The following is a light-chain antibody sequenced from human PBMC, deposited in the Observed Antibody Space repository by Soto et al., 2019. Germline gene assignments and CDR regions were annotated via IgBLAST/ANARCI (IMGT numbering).Light chain of an antibody. CDR2: DVT. V-gene: IGLV2-11*01. Sequence: QSALTQPRSVSGSPGQSVTISCTGTSNDIGYYDYVSWYQQHPGKAPKLIIYDVTERPSGVPGRFSGSKSGNTASLTISGLQAEDEADYYCCSYAGSATYVFGTGTKLTVL. J-gene: IGLJ1*01. CDR1: SNDIGYYDY. CDR3: CSYAGSATYV.